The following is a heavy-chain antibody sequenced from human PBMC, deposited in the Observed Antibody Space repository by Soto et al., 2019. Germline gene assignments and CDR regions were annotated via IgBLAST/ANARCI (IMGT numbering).Heavy chain of an antibody. CDR2: INHSGST. V-gene: IGHV4-34*01. CDR1: GGSFSGYY. J-gene: IGHJ6*02. CDR3: ARGDYDILTGYLHLYYYYGVDV. Sequence: SETLSLTCAVYGGSFSGYYWSWIRQPPGKGLEWIGEINHSGSTNYNPSLKSRVTISVDTSKNQFSLKLSSVTAADTAVYYCARGDYDILTGYLHLYYYYGVDVWGQGTTVTGSS. D-gene: IGHD3-9*01.